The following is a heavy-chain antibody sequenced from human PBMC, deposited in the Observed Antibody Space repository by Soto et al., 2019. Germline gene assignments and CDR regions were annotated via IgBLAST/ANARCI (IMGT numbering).Heavy chain of an antibody. CDR1: GFTFSSNS. D-gene: IGHD2-2*01. CDR3: ADLSRYCTSSNCD. J-gene: IGHJ4*02. CDR2: IGTSAST. V-gene: IGHV3-23*01. Sequence: DVRLLESGGGLVQPGGSLRLSCAASGFTFSSNSMSWVRQAPGKGLEWVSTIGTSASTYYGDSVRGRFTISRDNSRNTLYLQMNSLRAEDTAVYYCADLSRYCTSSNCDWGQGTLVTVSS.